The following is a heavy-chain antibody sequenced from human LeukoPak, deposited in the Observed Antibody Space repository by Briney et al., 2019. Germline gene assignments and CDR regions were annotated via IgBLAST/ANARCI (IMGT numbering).Heavy chain of an antibody. Sequence: PSETLSLTCTVSGGSISSSSYYWSWIRQPAGKGLEWIGRIYTSGSTNYNPSLKSRVTMSVDTSKNQFSLKLSSVTAADTAVYYCARDQDIVVVVAAHWGYWYFDLWGRGTLVTVSS. CDR2: IYTSGST. J-gene: IGHJ2*01. V-gene: IGHV4-61*02. CDR3: ARDQDIVVVVAAHWGYWYFDL. CDR1: GGSISSSSYY. D-gene: IGHD2-15*01.